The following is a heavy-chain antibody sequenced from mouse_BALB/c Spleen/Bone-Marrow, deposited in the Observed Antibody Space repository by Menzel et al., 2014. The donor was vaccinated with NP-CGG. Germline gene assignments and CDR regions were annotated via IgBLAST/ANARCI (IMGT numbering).Heavy chain of an antibody. CDR1: GFTFSNYG. CDR3: ARRGTGTGSYYFDY. Sequence: EVKLVESGGGLVQPGGSLKLSCATSGFTFSNYGMSWVRQTPDKRLEWVATISSAGSYTYYPDSVKGRFTISRDNAKNTLFLQMSSLKSEDTAMYYCARRGTGTGSYYFDYWGQGTTLTVSS. CDR2: ISSAGSYT. J-gene: IGHJ2*01. V-gene: IGHV5-6*03. D-gene: IGHD4-1*01.